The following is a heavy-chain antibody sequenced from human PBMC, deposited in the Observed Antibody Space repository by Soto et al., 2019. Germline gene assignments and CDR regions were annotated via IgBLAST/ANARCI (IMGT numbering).Heavy chain of an antibody. J-gene: IGHJ3*02. CDR1: GYSFTSYW. D-gene: IGHD3-22*01. CDR3: ARRSYYYDSSGYYYDGAFDI. V-gene: IGHV5-51*01. Sequence: GESLKISCKGSGYSFTSYWIGWVRQMPGKGLEWMGIIYPGDSDTRYSPSFQGQVTISADKSISTAYLQWSSLKASDTAMYYCARRSYYYDSSGYYYDGAFDIWGQGTMVTVSS. CDR2: IYPGDSDT.